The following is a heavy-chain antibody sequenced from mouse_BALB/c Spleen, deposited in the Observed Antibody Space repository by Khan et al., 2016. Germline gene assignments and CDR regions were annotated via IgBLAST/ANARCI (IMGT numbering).Heavy chain of an antibody. Sequence: QIQLVQSGPELKKPGETVKISCKASGYTFTNYGMNWVKQAPGKGLKWMGWINTYTGEPTYADDFKGRFAFSLETSASTAYLQINNLKNEDTATCFCARGGIRRTGYAMDYWGQGTSGTISS. D-gene: IGHD2-12*01. V-gene: IGHV9-3-1*01. CDR1: GYTFTNYG. CDR3: ARGGIRRTGYAMDY. CDR2: INTYTGEP. J-gene: IGHJ4*01.